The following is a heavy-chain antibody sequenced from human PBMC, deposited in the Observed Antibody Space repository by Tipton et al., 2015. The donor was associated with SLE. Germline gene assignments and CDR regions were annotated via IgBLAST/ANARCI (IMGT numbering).Heavy chain of an antibody. D-gene: IGHD3-22*01. V-gene: IGHV3-30-3*01. J-gene: IGHJ2*01. CDR2: ISYDGSNK. CDR3: ARVGVVVVTHWYFDL. CDR1: GFTFSSYA. Sequence: RSLRLSCAASGFTFSSYAMHWVRQAPGKGLEWVAVISYDGSNKCYADSVKGRFTISRDNSKNTLYLQMNSLRAEDTAVYYCARVGVVVVTHWYFDLWGRGTLVTVSS.